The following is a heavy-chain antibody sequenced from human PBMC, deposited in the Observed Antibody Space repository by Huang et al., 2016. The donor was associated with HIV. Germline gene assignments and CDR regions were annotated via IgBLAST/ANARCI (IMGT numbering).Heavy chain of an antibody. CDR2: GSGGGSGT. CDR1: GFAFSSYA. CDR3: AKGGSAAPKFFDL. J-gene: IGHJ2*01. V-gene: IGHV3-23*01. Sequence: EVQLLESGGGWVQPGGSLRISCEASGFAFSSYAMNWVRQAPGKGLEWVSGGSGGGSGTYYADFVKCRFIISRDNSKNTLYLQMNSLDADDTAVYYCAKGGSAAPKFFDLWGRGTLVTVSS. D-gene: IGHD6-13*01.